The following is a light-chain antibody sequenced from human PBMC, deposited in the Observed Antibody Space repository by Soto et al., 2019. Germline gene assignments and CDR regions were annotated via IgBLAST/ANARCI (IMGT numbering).Light chain of an antibody. CDR3: QQSYSTPRP. CDR2: AAS. CDR1: QSISSY. Sequence: DIQMTQSPSSLSASVGDRVTITCRACQSISSYLNWYQQKPGKAPKLLIYAASSLRSGVPSRFSGSGSGTDLTLTISSLQPEDFATYYCQQSYSTPRPFGQGTKVEIK. J-gene: IGKJ1*01. V-gene: IGKV1-39*01.